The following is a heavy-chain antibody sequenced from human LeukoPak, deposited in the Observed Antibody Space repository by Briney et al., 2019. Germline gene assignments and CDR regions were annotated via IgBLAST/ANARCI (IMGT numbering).Heavy chain of an antibody. V-gene: IGHV4-4*07. CDR3: ARGFQGVYDY. J-gene: IGHJ4*02. Sequence: SETLSLTCSVSNGTMRSYYWTWIRQPAGKGLEWVGRLFDARKVNYNPSLGGRVTMSMDTSKNQFSLRMTSVTAADMAVYYCARGFQGVYDYWGQGALVIVSS. CDR1: NGTMRSYY. D-gene: IGHD5/OR15-5a*01. CDR2: LFDARKV.